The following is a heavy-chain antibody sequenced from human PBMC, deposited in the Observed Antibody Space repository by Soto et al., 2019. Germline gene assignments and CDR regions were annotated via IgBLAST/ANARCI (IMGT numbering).Heavy chain of an antibody. CDR1: GFTFGAYT. CDR3: ARDGYSGRSDGFDI. D-gene: IGHD5-12*01. Sequence: QMYLVESGGGVVQPGRSLRLSCAASGFTFGAYTMHWVHQAPGKGLEWVAAISYDGNSERYTDPVKGRFTVSRDNPSDTLYLQMNSLRVEDTAVYYCARDGYSGRSDGFDIWGQGTMVTVSS. V-gene: IGHV3-30*14. CDR2: ISYDGNSE. J-gene: IGHJ3*02.